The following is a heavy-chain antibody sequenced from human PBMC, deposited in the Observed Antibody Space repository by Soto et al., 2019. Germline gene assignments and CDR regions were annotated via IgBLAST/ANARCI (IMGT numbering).Heavy chain of an antibody. D-gene: IGHD2-21*02. Sequence: QVQLQQWGAGLLKPSETLSLTCAVYGGSFSGYYWSWIRQPPGKGLGWIGEINHSGSTNYNPSLKTRGNIVVDTYKYHFSLKLRSVTAADAGVYYCARLVSVFVVVTARSDAFDIWGQGTMVTVSS. V-gene: IGHV4-34*01. CDR3: ARLVSVFVVVTARSDAFDI. CDR2: INHSGST. CDR1: GGSFSGYY. J-gene: IGHJ3*02.